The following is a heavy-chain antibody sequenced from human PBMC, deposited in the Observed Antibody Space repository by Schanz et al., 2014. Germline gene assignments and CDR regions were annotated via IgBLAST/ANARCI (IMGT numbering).Heavy chain of an antibody. Sequence: EVHLVESGGGLVQPGGSLRLSCAASGITFSSHSLNWVRQAPGKGLEWISYITYNGGTIYYADSVKGRFTISRDNAKNSLYLEMNSLRAEDTAVYYCVRDILHRVYDSGSPWGQGTLVTVSS. D-gene: IGHD3-10*01. CDR3: VRDILHRVYDSGSP. CDR2: ITYNGGTI. J-gene: IGHJ5*02. V-gene: IGHV3-48*01. CDR1: GITFSSHS.